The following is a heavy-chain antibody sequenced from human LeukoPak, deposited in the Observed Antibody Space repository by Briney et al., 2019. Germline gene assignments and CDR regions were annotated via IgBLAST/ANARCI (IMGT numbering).Heavy chain of an antibody. D-gene: IGHD1-1*01. Sequence: SVKVSCKASGYTFTGYYMHWVRQAPGQGLEWMGGIIPIFGTANYAQKFQGRVTITADESTSTAYMELSSLRSEDTAVYYCATRYKVQGNWFDPWGQGTLVTVSS. J-gene: IGHJ5*02. CDR2: IIPIFGTA. CDR1: GYTFTGYY. CDR3: ATRYKVQGNWFDP. V-gene: IGHV1-69*13.